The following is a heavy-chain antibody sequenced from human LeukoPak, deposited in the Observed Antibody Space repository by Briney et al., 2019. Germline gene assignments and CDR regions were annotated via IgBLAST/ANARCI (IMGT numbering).Heavy chain of an antibody. CDR2: INHSGST. CDR1: GGSFSGYY. V-gene: IGHV4-34*01. CDR3: ARGYDSSAYYPFNY. J-gene: IGHJ4*02. Sequence: SETLSLTCAVYGGSFSGYYWSWIRQPPGKGLEWIGEINHSGSTNYNPSLKSRVTISVDTSKNQFSLMLSSVTAADTAVYYCARGYDSSAYYPFNYWGQGTLVTVSS. D-gene: IGHD3-22*01.